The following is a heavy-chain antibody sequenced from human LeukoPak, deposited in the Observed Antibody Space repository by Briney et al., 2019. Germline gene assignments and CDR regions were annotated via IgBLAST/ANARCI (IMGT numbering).Heavy chain of an antibody. V-gene: IGHV1-8*03. J-gene: IGHJ4*02. CDR1: GYTFTSYD. Sequence: ASVEVSCKASGYTFTSYDINWVRQATGQGLEWMGWMNPNSGNTGYAQKFQGRVTITRNTSISTAYMELSSLRSEDTAVYYCARVVVRGAKTFDYWGQGTLVTVSS. CDR2: MNPNSGNT. D-gene: IGHD3-10*01. CDR3: ARVVVRGAKTFDY.